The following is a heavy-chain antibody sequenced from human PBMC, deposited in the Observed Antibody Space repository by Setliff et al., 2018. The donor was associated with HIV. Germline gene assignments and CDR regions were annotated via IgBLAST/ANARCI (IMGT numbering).Heavy chain of an antibody. D-gene: IGHD2-15*01. Sequence: PGGSLRLSCTASGFSFSDTFNGYGLTWVRQAPGKGLEWVATISSSYHLFYADSVKGRFTISRDNAKDSLFLQMNSLRAEDTAVYYCARDFYCSGGSCYSPGGTDAFDIWGQGTMVTVSS. J-gene: IGHJ3*02. V-gene: IGHV3-21*04. CDR3: ARDFYCSGGSCYSPGGTDAFDI. CDR1: GFSFSDTF. CDR2: ISSSYHL.